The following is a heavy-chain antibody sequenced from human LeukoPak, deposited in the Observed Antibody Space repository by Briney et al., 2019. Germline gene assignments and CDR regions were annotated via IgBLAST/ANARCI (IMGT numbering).Heavy chain of an antibody. Sequence: GGSLRLSCAASGFIVSSNYMSWVRQTPGKGLEWVSGISGNGGSTYYADSVRGRFTISRDNSKNTLSLQMNSLRAEDTAVYYCAKGVAYFWSGSDPFDYWGQGTLVTVSS. D-gene: IGHD3-3*01. CDR2: ISGNGGST. CDR1: GFIVSSNY. J-gene: IGHJ4*02. CDR3: AKGVAYFWSGSDPFDY. V-gene: IGHV3-23*01.